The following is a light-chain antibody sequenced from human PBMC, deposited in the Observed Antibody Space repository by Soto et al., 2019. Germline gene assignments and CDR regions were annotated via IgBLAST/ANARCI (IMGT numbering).Light chain of an antibody. CDR3: HQSQSWPRT. Sequence: EIVLTQSPATLSSFPGDRVTLSCRASQAVNTRLDWYQHRPGQAPRLLIYLASNRAAGVPARFSGSGSGTDFTLTISDVEPEDFAVYYCHQSQSWPRTFGQGTKVDIK. V-gene: IGKV3-11*01. J-gene: IGKJ1*01. CDR1: QAVNTR. CDR2: LAS.